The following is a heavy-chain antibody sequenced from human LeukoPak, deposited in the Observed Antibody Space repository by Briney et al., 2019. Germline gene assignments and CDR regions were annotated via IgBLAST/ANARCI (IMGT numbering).Heavy chain of an antibody. Sequence: GGSLRLSCAASGFTFSSYAMSWVRQAPGKGLEWVSAISGSGGSTYYADSVKGRFTISRDNSKNTLYLQMDSLRAEDTAVYYCAKAGQIAAAGRYNYWGQGTLVTVFS. CDR3: AKAGQIAAAGRYNY. CDR1: GFTFSSYA. V-gene: IGHV3-23*01. D-gene: IGHD6-13*01. J-gene: IGHJ4*02. CDR2: ISGSGGST.